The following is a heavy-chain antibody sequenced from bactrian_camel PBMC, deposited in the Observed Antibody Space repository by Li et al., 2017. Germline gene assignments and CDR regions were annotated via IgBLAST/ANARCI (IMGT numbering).Heavy chain of an antibody. CDR1: GDARNIRC. CDR3: AADRSGGGSCLTKSEFNY. J-gene: IGHJ4*01. D-gene: IGHD2*01. V-gene: IGHV3S1*01. Sequence: HVQLVESGGGSVQNGGSLRLSCAFSGDARNIRCMGWFHQAPGKEREGVAALDHNSRSYADSVKGRFTISKDNAGNTLLLQMHSLKPEDTAMYYCAADRSGGGSCLTKSEFNYWGQGTQVTVS. CDR2: LDHNSRS.